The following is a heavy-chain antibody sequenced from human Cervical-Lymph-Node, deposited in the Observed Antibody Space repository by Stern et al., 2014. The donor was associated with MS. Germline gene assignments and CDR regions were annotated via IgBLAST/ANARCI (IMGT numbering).Heavy chain of an antibody. Sequence: EVQLVEYGGGLVQPGGSLRLSCVASGFTFRNYWMHWVHQGPGKGLVWVARINRDGTTITHADSVKGRFTISRDNAKNTLYLQMNSLRVEDTAVYYCTKDTYGPEDYWGQGTSVTVSS. V-gene: IGHV3-74*02. CDR1: GFTFRNYW. CDR3: TKDTYGPEDY. CDR2: INRDGTTI. J-gene: IGHJ4*02. D-gene: IGHD3-10*01.